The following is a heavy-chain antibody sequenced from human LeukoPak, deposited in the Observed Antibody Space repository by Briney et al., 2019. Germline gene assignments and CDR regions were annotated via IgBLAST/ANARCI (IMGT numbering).Heavy chain of an antibody. Sequence: GGSLRLSCAASGFTFSSYAMSWVRQAPGKGLDWVSAISGSGGSTYYADSVKGRFTISRDNSKNTLYLQMNSLRAEDTAVYYCAKGDDYYGSGSNDYWGQGTLVSVSS. CDR1: GFTFSSYA. CDR2: ISGSGGST. V-gene: IGHV3-23*01. D-gene: IGHD3-10*01. CDR3: AKGDDYYGSGSNDY. J-gene: IGHJ4*02.